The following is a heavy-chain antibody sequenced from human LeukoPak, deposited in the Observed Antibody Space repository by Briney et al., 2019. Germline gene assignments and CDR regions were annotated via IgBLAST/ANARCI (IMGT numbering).Heavy chain of an antibody. J-gene: IGHJ2*01. CDR3: AKGISSWTYWYFDL. CDR1: GFTFDDYA. Sequence: GGSLRLSCAASGFTFDDYAMHWVRQAPGKGLEWVSGISWNSGSIGYADSVKGRFTISRDSAKNSLYLQMNSLRAEDTALYYCAKGISSWTYWYFDLWGRGTLVTVSS. V-gene: IGHV3-9*01. D-gene: IGHD3/OR15-3a*01. CDR2: ISWNSGSI.